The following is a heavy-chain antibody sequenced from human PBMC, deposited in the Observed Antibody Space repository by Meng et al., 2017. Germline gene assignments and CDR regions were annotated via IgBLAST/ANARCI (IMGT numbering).Heavy chain of an antibody. J-gene: IGHJ2*01. Sequence: SCAASGFTFDDYVMHWVRQAPGKGLEWVSGISWNSGSIGYADSVKGRFTISRDNAKNSLYLLMKSLRAEDMALYYCAKSHGNCNSELYFDLWGRGTLVTVSS. CDR2: ISWNSGSI. CDR3: AKSHGNCNSELYFDL. D-gene: IGHD1-7*01. CDR1: GFTFDDYV. V-gene: IGHV3-9*03.